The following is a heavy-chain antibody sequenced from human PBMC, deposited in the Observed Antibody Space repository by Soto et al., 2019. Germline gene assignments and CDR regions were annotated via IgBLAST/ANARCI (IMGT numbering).Heavy chain of an antibody. V-gene: IGHV1-18*01. CDR3: ARGGYKDS. J-gene: IGHJ4*02. Sequence: QVQLVQSGVEVKKPGASMKISCRTSGYTFTNYAINWVRQAPGQGLEWVAWISTQSGTTKYAQRLQGRVTVTTDTSTSTAYMELRNLRSDDTALYYCARGGYKDSWGQGTLVTVSS. D-gene: IGHD5-12*01. CDR2: ISTQSGTT. CDR1: GYTFTNYA.